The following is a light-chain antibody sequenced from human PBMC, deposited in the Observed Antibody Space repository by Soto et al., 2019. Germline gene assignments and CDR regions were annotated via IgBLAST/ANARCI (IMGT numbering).Light chain of an antibody. CDR1: SSDVGVYNY. CDR2: GVT. V-gene: IGLV2-14*01. J-gene: IGLJ1*01. Sequence: QSVLTQPDSVSGSPGQSITISCTGTSSDVGVYNYVSWYQLHPGKAPKLMIFGVTNRPSGVSDRFSGSKSGNTASLTISGLQADDEADYYCVSYTTSSSTPYVFGTGTRSPS. CDR3: VSYTTSSSTPYV.